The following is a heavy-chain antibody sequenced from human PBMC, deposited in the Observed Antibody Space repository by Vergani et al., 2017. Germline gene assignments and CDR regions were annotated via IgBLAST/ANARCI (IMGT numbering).Heavy chain of an antibody. J-gene: IGHJ5*02. D-gene: IGHD1-1*01. V-gene: IGHV7-4-1*02. CDR1: GYSFTWYA. Sequence: QVQLEQSGSELKKPGASVKVSCKASGYSFTWYAMTWVRQAPGQGLEWMGWINTNTGNATFAQGFTGRFVFSVDTSVSTAFLQISSLKAEDTAVYYCAGLNWNDGWLDPWGQGTLVTVSS. CDR3: AGLNWNDGWLDP. CDR2: INTNTGNA.